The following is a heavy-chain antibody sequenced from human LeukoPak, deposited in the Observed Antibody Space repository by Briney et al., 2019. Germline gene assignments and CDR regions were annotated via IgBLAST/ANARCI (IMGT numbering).Heavy chain of an antibody. CDR2: IYSGGST. V-gene: IGHV3-66*01. J-gene: IGHJ4*02. Sequence: GGSLRLSCAASGFTVSSNYMSWVRQAPGKGLEWVSVIYSGGSTYYADSVKGRFTISRDNSKNTLYLQMNSLRAEDTAVYYCARMVGRAYYYGSGSYSFGYWGQGTLVTVSS. CDR1: GFTVSSNY. CDR3: ARMVGRAYYYGSGSYSFGY. D-gene: IGHD3-10*01.